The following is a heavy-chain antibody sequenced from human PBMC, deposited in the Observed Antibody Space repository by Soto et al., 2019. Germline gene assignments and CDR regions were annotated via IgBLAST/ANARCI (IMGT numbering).Heavy chain of an antibody. Sequence: GGSLRLSCAASGFTFSSYGMHWVRQAPGKGLEWVAVIWYDGSNKYYADSVKGLFTISRDNSKNTLYLQMNSLRAEDTAVYYCARDFQQLVTYYFDYWGQGTLVTVSS. D-gene: IGHD6-13*01. CDR2: IWYDGSNK. V-gene: IGHV3-33*01. CDR3: ARDFQQLVTYYFDY. J-gene: IGHJ4*02. CDR1: GFTFSSYG.